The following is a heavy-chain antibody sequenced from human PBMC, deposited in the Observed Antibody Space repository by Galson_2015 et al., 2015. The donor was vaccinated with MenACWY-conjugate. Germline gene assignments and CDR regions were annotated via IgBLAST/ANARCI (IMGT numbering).Heavy chain of an antibody. CDR3: TRPRGFSYGNLDAFDI. CDR1: GYSFTGYW. D-gene: IGHD5-18*01. V-gene: IGHV5-10-1*01. Sequence: SGAEVKKPGESLRISCKASGYSFTGYWVNWFRQMPGKGLYWMGRIDPSDSYTNYSPTFQGHVTMSTDTSNRTAYLQWSSLKASDTAIYYCTRPRGFSYGNLDAFDIWGQGTMV. CDR2: IDPSDSYT. J-gene: IGHJ3*02.